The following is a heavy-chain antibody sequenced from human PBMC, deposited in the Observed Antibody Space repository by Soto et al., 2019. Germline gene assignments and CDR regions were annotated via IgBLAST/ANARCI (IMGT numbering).Heavy chain of an antibody. V-gene: IGHV3-30*18. CDR2: ISHDGSNT. J-gene: IGHJ4*02. CDR1: GFTFRTLA. CDR3: AKDAGSTEYFFAS. Sequence: QVQVVESGGGGVQPGRSRRLSCAASGFTFRTLAMHGVRQAPAKGLEWVAVISHDGSNTDYGDSVKGRFTISRDNSKSTLSLQMNSLRPEDTGVYYCAKDAGSTEYFFASWGQGTLVSVSS.